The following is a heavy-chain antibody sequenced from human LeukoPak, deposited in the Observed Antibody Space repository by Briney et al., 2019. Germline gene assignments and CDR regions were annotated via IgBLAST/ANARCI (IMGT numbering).Heavy chain of an antibody. J-gene: IGHJ6*03. D-gene: IGHD2/OR15-2a*01. CDR1: GFSVSGNY. Sequence: QAGGSLRLSCAASGFSVSGNYMSWVRQAPGKGLEWVLVIYSGGSTYYADSVRGRFTISRDNSKNTLYLQMNSLRAEDTAVYYCARGDFHYYYYMDVWGKGTTVTVSS. CDR3: ARGDFHYYYYMDV. CDR2: IYSGGST. V-gene: IGHV3-53*01.